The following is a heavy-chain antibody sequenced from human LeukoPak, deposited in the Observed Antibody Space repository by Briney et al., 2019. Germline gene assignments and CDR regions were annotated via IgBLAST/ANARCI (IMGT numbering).Heavy chain of an antibody. J-gene: IGHJ4*02. Sequence: PGGSLRLSCAASGFTFSSYGMHWVRQAPGKGLEWVAVIWFDGSYKYYADSVKGRFTISRDNSKNTLYPQMNSLRAEDTAVYYCATKGDWNWGQGTLVTVSS. CDR3: ATKGDWN. D-gene: IGHD3/OR15-3a*01. CDR1: GFTFSSYG. CDR2: IWFDGSYK. V-gene: IGHV3-33*01.